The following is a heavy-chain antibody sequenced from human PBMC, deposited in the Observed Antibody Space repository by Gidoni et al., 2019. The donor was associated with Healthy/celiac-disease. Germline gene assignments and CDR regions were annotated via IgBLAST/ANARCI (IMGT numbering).Heavy chain of an antibody. CDR2: IIPIFGTA. J-gene: IGHJ6*02. CDR1: GGTFSSYA. D-gene: IGHD3-22*01. Sequence: EVKKPGSSVKVSCKASGGTFSSYAISWVRQAPGQGLEWMGGIIPIFGTANYAQKFQGRVTITADESTSTAYMELSSLRPEDTAVYYCARVPPDYYDSSGYYIYYYYGMDVWGQGTTVTVSS. CDR3: ARVPPDYYDSSGYYIYYYYGMDV. V-gene: IGHV1-69*01.